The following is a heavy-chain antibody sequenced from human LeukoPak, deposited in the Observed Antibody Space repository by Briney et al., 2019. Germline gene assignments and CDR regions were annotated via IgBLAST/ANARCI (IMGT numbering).Heavy chain of an antibody. CDR3: VKAPTPYSSGWYFDY. CDR2: ISGSGGST. CDR1: GVTFSSYA. V-gene: IGHV3-23*01. D-gene: IGHD6-19*01. J-gene: IGHJ4*02. Sequence: GGSLRLCRAASGVTFSSYAMSWVRQAPGKGLEWVSAISGSGGSTYYADSVKGRFTISRDNSKITLYLQMNSLRAEDTAVYYCVKAPTPYSSGWYFDYCGQGTLVTVST.